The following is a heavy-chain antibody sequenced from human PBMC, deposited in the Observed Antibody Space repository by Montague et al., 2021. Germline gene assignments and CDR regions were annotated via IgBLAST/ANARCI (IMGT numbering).Heavy chain of an antibody. CDR1: GFIFNNYV. Sequence: SLRLSCAASGFIFNNYVMNWDRQAPGKGLEWVSGINGNSINIDYXDSVKGRFTISRDNAKNSLYLQMNSLRAEDTAFYYCVKDTRDYYPDFWGQGILVTVSS. J-gene: IGHJ4*02. D-gene: IGHD3-3*01. CDR2: INGNSINI. CDR3: VKDTRDYYPDF. V-gene: IGHV3-9*01.